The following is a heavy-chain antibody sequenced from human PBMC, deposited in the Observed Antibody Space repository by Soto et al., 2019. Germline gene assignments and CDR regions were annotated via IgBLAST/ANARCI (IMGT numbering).Heavy chain of an antibody. CDR1: GFTFSSYA. V-gene: IGHV3-23*01. CDR2: ISGSGGST. D-gene: IGHD3-3*01. J-gene: IGHJ4*02. Sequence: HPGGSLRLSCAASGFTFSSYAMSWVRQAPGKGLEWVSAISGSGGSTYYADSVKGRFTISRDNSKNTLYLQMNSLRAEDTAVYYCAKDRVAYVLRFLEWLAIFDYWGQGTLVTVSS. CDR3: AKDRVAYVLRFLEWLAIFDY.